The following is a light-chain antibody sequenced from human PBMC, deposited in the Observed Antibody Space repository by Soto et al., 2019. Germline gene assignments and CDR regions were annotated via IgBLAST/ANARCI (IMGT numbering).Light chain of an antibody. J-gene: IGKJ5*01. CDR3: QHFKSFPIT. Sequence: AIQLTQSPSSLSASVWDRVTITWRASQGISTLLAWYQQKPGKAPKVLIYESSLLQSGVPSRFSGSGSGTDFTLTISSLQPEDFATYYCQHFKSFPITFGQGTRLEIK. V-gene: IGKV1-13*02. CDR1: QGISTL. CDR2: ESS.